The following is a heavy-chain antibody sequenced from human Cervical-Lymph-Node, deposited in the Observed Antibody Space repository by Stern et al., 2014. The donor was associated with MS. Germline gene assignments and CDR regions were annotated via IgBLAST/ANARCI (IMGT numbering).Heavy chain of an antibody. D-gene: IGHD4-17*01. V-gene: IGHV1-69*01. J-gene: IGHJ6*02. CDR1: GGPFSSYP. Sequence: VQLVESGAEVRKPGSSVKVSCKASGGPFSSYPIIWVRQAPGQGLEWMGGIIPICGTANYAQKFQGRVTITADDSSSTAYMELSSLRSEDTAVYYCASPVTLTVGAMDVWGQGTTVTVSS. CDR3: ASPVTLTVGAMDV. CDR2: IIPICGTA.